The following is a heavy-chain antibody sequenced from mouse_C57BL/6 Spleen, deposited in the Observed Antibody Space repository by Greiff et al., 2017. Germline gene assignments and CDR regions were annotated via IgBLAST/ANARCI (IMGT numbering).Heavy chain of an antibody. V-gene: IGHV14-1*01. CDR2: IDPEDGDT. CDR1: GFNIKDYY. CDR3: TQYGSSSWFAY. J-gene: IGHJ3*01. D-gene: IGHD1-1*01. Sequence: EVQLQQSGAELVRPGASVTLSCTASGFNIKDYYMHWVKQRPEQGLEWIGRIDPEDGDTEYAPEFQGKATMTADTSSNTAYLQLSSLTSEDTAVYYCTQYGSSSWFAYWGQGTLVTVSA.